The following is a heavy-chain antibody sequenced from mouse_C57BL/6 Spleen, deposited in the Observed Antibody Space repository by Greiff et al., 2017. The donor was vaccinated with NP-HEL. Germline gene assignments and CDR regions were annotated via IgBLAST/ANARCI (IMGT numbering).Heavy chain of an antibody. V-gene: IGHV1-47*01. CDR3: AISNHLYAMDY. J-gene: IGHJ4*01. CDR1: GYTFTTYP. D-gene: IGHD2-5*01. Sequence: VKVVESGAELVKPGASVKMSCKASGYTFTTYPIEWMKQNHGKSLEWIGNFHPYNDDTKYNEKFKGKATLTVEKSSSTVYLELSRLTSDDSAVYYCAISNHLYAMDYWGQGTSVTVSS. CDR2: FHPYNDDT.